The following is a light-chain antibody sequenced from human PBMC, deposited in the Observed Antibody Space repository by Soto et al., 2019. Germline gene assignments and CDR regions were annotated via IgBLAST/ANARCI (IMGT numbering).Light chain of an antibody. V-gene: IGKV1-39*01. J-gene: IGKJ2*01. CDR3: QQSYSTPPENT. CDR2: AAS. Sequence: DIQMTQSPSSLSASVGVRVTITCRASQSISSYLNWYQQKPGKAPKLLIYAASSLQSGVPSRFSGSGSGTDFTLTISSLQPEDFATYYCQQSYSTPPENTFGQGTKLEIK. CDR1: QSISSY.